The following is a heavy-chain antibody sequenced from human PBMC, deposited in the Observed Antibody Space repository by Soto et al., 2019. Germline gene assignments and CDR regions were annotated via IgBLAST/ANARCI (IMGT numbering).Heavy chain of an antibody. V-gene: IGHV1-24*01. CDR2: FDPEEGKM. CDR1: GYTLNELC. J-gene: IGHJ1*01. CDR3: ATDLGAALAPLSMLYFQE. Sequence: QVQVVQSGTEVKKPGASVKVSCKVSGYTLNELCIHWVRQPPGKGLEWIGGFDPEEGKMIYAQNFQGRVTMTEDTSTDTAYMELNSLTSEDTAIYYCATDLGAALAPLSMLYFQEWDQGTVVTVSS. D-gene: IGHD3-10*01.